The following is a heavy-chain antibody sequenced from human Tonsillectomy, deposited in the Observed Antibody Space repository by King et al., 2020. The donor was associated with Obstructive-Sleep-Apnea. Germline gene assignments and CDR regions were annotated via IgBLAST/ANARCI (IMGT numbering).Heavy chain of an antibody. Sequence: LQLQESGPGLVKPSETLSLTCTVSGGSISSSSYYWGWIRQPPGKGLEWIGSIYYSGSTYYNPSLKSRVTISVDTSKNQFSLKLSSVTAADTAVYYCARDGRENWFDPWGQGTLVTVSS. D-gene: IGHD1-1*01. J-gene: IGHJ5*02. CDR3: ARDGRENWFDP. CDR2: IYYSGST. V-gene: IGHV4-39*07. CDR1: GGSISSSSYY.